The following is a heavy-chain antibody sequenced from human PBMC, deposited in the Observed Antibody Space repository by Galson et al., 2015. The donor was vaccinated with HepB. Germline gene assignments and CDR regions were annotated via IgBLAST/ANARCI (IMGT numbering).Heavy chain of an antibody. D-gene: IGHD6-13*01. V-gene: IGHV1-2*06. J-gene: IGHJ6*02. CDR3: ARDGVGIAARGDYYYYGMDV. CDR1: GYNFIDYY. Sequence: SVKVSCKASGYNFIDYYIHWVRQAPGQGLEWMGRINPNSGGTKYAQKFEGRVTMSRDTSISTVYMELSRLKSDDTAVYYCARDGVGIAARGDYYYYGMDVWGQGTAVTVSS. CDR2: INPNSGGT.